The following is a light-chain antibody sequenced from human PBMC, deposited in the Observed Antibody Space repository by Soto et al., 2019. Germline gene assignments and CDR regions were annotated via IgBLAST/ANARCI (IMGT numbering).Light chain of an antibody. CDR1: ESVRSD. V-gene: IGKV3-15*01. J-gene: IGKJ2*01. CDR2: SAS. Sequence: EIVMTQSPATLSVSPGQRATLSCRASESVRSDLAWYRQRPGQAPRLLIYSASARATGVPARFSGSGSGTDFTLTITSLQSEDFAVYYCQQYYMWPPVFGQGTNVEIK. CDR3: QQYYMWPPV.